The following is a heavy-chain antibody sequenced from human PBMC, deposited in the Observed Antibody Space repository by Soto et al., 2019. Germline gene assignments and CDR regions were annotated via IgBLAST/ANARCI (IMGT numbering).Heavy chain of an antibody. J-gene: IGHJ4*02. V-gene: IGHV4-39*01. CDR1: GGSISSSSYY. CDR2: IYYSGST. Sequence: PSETLSLTCTVSGGSISSSSYYWGWIRQPPGKGLEWIGSIYYSGSTYYNPSLKSRVTISVDTSKNQFSLKLSSVTAADTAVYYCARQLHFDYWGQGTLVTVSS. CDR3: ARQLHFDY.